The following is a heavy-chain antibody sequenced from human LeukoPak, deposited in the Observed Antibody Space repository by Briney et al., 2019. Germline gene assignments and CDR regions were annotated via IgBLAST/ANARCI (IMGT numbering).Heavy chain of an antibody. D-gene: IGHD1-26*01. Sequence: ASVKVSCKASGYTFTGYYMHWVRQAPGQGLEWMGRINPNSSGTNYAQKFQGRVTMTRDASISTAYMELSRLRSDDTAVYYCATFSYSGSYRPDYWGQGTLVTVSS. V-gene: IGHV1-2*06. J-gene: IGHJ4*02. CDR1: GYTFTGYY. CDR3: ATFSYSGSYRPDY. CDR2: INPNSSGT.